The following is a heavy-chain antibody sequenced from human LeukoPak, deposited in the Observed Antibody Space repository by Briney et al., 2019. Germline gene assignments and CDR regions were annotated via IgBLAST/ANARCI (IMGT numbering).Heavy chain of an antibody. CDR3: AKVRSGNNYYFDY. CDR2: MSASGSHT. CDR1: GFTFSDFA. J-gene: IGHJ4*02. Sequence: SGGSLRPSCAASGFTFSDFAMSWVRQAPGKGLEWVSGMSASGSHTHSADFVKGRFTISRDNFKNTLYLQMNGLRVEDTAVYYCAKVRSGNNYYFDYWGQGTLVTVSS. D-gene: IGHD1/OR15-1a*01. V-gene: IGHV3-23*01.